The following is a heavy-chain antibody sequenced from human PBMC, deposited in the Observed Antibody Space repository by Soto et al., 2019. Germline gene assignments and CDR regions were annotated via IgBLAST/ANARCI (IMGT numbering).Heavy chain of an antibody. Sequence: SVKVSCKASGGTFSSYAISWVRQAPGQGLEWMGGIIPIFGTANYAQKFQGRVTITADESTSTAYMELSSLRSEDTAVYYCARKGSIVGATRAFDIWGQGTMVTVSS. D-gene: IGHD1-26*01. V-gene: IGHV1-69*13. CDR2: IIPIFGTA. J-gene: IGHJ3*02. CDR1: GGTFSSYA. CDR3: ARKGSIVGATRAFDI.